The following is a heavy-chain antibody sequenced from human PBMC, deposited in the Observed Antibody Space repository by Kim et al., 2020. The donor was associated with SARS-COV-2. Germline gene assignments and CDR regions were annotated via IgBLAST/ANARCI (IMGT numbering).Heavy chain of an antibody. CDR2: ISYDGSNK. D-gene: IGHD6-13*01. CDR3: AKDIAAAGKYYYYGMDV. Sequence: GGSLRLSCAASGFTFSSYGMHWVRQAPGKGLEWVAVISYDGSNKYYADSVKGRFTISRDNSKNTLYLQMNSLRAEDTAVYYCAKDIAAAGKYYYYGMDVWGQGTTVTVSS. J-gene: IGHJ6*02. V-gene: IGHV3-30*18. CDR1: GFTFSSYG.